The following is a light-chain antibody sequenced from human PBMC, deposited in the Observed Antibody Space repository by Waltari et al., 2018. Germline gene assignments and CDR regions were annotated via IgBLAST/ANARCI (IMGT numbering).Light chain of an antibody. CDR3: QQYGGSPLT. V-gene: IGKV3-20*01. CDR2: GAS. CDR1: QTITSSS. Sequence: EIVLTQSPGTLSLSPGERATLSCRASQTITSSSLAWYQQKPGQAPRLLIYGASNRATGIPDRFSGSGSGTDFTLTISRLEPEDFAVYSCQQYGGSPLTFGGGTKVDIK. J-gene: IGKJ4*01.